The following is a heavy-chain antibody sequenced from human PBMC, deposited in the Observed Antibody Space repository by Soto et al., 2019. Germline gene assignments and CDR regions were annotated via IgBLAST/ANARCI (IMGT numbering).Heavy chain of an antibody. CDR1: GFSFSNYA. D-gene: IGHD3-16*01. V-gene: IGHV3-23*05. J-gene: IGHJ4*02. Sequence: EVQLLESGGGLVQPGGSLRLSCIASGFSFSNYAMIWVRQAPGKGPEWVSSIEISGRATYYADAVKGRFTISRGDSKNAVYLQMNSLSGEDTAVYFCAKGDGGDFDHWGQGSLVTVSS. CDR3: AKGDGGDFDH. CDR2: IEISGRAT.